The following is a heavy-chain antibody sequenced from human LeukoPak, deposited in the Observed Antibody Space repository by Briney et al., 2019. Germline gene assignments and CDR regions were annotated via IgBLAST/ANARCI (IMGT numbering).Heavy chain of an antibody. J-gene: IGHJ4*02. D-gene: IGHD3-22*01. CDR2: ITSSSSYI. CDR1: AFTSSSYS. V-gene: IGHV3-21*01. CDR3: ARDPGYYYDSSGYYLDY. Sequence: GGSLRLSCAPSAFTSSSYSMNWVRQAPGKGLEWVSSITSSSSYIYYANSVKGRFTISRDNAKNSLYLQMNSLRAEDTAVYYCARDPGYYYDSSGYYLDYWGQGTLVAVSS.